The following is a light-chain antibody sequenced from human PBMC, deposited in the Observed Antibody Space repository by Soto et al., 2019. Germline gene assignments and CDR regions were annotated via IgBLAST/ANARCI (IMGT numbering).Light chain of an antibody. CDR2: YNN. V-gene: IGLV1-40*01. CDR1: SSNIGAGYD. Sequence: QAVVTQPPSVSGAPGQRVTISCTGGSSNIGAGYDVHWYQQLPGTPPKLLIYYNNDRPSGVPDRFSGSKSGTSASLAITGLQAEDEADYYCQSYDSSLSGSVFGGGTKLTVL. CDR3: QSYDSSLSGSV. J-gene: IGLJ3*02.